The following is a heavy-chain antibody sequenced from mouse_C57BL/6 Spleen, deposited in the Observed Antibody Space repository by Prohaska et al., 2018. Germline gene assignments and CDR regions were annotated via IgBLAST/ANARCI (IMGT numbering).Heavy chain of an antibody. CDR2: IYWDDDK. Sequence: QVTLKESGPGILQSSQTLSLTCSFSGFSLSTSGMGVSWIRQPSGKGLEWLAHIYWDDDKRYNTSLKSRLTISKDTSRNQVFLKITSVDTADTATYYCARRDGYYAMDYWGQGTSVTVSS. J-gene: IGHJ4*01. V-gene: IGHV8-12*01. CDR3: ARRDGYYAMDY. CDR1: GFSLSTSGMG.